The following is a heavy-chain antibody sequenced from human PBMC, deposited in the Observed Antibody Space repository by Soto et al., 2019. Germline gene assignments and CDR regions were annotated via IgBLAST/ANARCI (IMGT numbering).Heavy chain of an antibody. CDR3: AKDPQYRNTCDAAALDT. Sequence: GGSLILSCAASGFIFSSFAMSWVRQAPGKGLEWVSGISGSGGNTYYADSVKGRFTISRDNSKKTLYLQMNSLRAEDTAVYYCAKDPQYRNTCDAAALDTRGEGTM. J-gene: IGHJ3*02. CDR1: GFIFSSFA. V-gene: IGHV3-23*01. D-gene: IGHD6-6*01. CDR2: ISGSGGNT.